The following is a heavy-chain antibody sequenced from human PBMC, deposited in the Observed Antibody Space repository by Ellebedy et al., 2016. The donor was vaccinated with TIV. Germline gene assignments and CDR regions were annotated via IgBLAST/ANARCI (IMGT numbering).Heavy chain of an antibody. V-gene: IGHV3-33*01. J-gene: IGHJ6*02. D-gene: IGHD5-12*01. CDR3: AREVAEGQGDMDV. CDR1: GFTFSHYH. Sequence: GESLKISCAASGFTFSHYHMHWVRQAPGKGLEWVALIWSDGSLKYYTDSVKGRFTVSRDNSKDTLFLQMNSLRGDVTAVYYCAREVAEGQGDMDVWGQGTTVTVSS. CDR2: IWSDGSLK.